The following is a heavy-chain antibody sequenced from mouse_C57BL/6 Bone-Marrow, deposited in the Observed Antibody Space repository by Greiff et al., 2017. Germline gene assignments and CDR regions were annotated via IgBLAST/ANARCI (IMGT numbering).Heavy chain of an antibody. J-gene: IGHJ3*01. V-gene: IGHV1-9*01. CDR3: ARDWANWDGFAY. D-gene: IGHD4-1*01. CDR1: GYTFTGYW. CDR2: ILPGSGST. Sequence: QVQLQQSGAELMEPGASVKLSCKATGYTFTGYWIEWVKQRPGHGLEWIGEILPGSGSTNYNEKFKGKATFTADTSSNTAYMQLSSLTTEDSAIYYCARDWANWDGFAYWGQGTLVTVSA.